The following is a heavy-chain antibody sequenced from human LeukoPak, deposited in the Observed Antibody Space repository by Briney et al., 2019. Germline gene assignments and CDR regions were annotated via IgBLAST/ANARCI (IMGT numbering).Heavy chain of an antibody. Sequence: PSETLSLTCTVSGGSINSSNYYWGWIRQPPGKGLEWIVTIYYSGTTYYNPSLESRVTISEDTSKNQFSLTLRSVTAADTAVYYCARQISDYYYYYMDVWGKGTTVTVSS. D-gene: IGHD3-10*01. CDR2: IYYSGTT. CDR3: ARQISDYYYYYMDV. V-gene: IGHV4-39*01. J-gene: IGHJ6*03. CDR1: GGSINSSNYY.